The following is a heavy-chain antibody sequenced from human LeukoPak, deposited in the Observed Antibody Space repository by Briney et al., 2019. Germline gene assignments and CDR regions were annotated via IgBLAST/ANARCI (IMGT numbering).Heavy chain of an antibody. D-gene: IGHD3-22*01. J-gene: IGHJ4*02. CDR1: GDSISTTFY. Sequence: PETLSLTCTVYGDSISTTFYWGWIRQSPGKGLEWIGSISYSGSTYYNPSLRSRVTISVDSSKNQFSLRLSSVTAADTAVYYCARLQAFSYDSSGYYWGQGILVSVSS. CDR3: ARLQAFSYDSSGYY. V-gene: IGHV4-39*01. CDR2: ISYSGST.